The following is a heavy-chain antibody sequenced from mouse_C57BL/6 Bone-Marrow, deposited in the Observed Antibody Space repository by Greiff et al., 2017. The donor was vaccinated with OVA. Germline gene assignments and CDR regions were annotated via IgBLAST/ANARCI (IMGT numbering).Heavy chain of an antibody. V-gene: IGHV14-4*01. CDR1: GFNIKDDY. CDR2: IDPENGDT. Sequence: VQLQQSGAELVRPGASVKLSCTASGFNIKDDYMHWVKQRPEQGLEWIGWIDPENGDTEYDSKFQGKATITADTSSNTAYLQLSSLTSEDTAVYYCTPSYGSSYWYFDVWGTGTTVTVSS. D-gene: IGHD1-1*01. J-gene: IGHJ1*03. CDR3: TPSYGSSYWYFDV.